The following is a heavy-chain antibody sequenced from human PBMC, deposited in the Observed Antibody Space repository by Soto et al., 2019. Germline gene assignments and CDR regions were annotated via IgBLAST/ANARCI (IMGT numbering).Heavy chain of an antibody. CDR2: IYYTGST. J-gene: IGHJ4*02. D-gene: IGHD6-19*01. Sequence: QVQLRESGPGLVKPSETLSLTCTVSGGSIRSFYWSWIRQSPGRGLEWIGYIYYTGSTHLNPSLKSRVTLSVDTSKNQFSLRLSSVTAADTAVYFCARGFRSGWYVDYFDSWGQGTLVTLSS. CDR1: GGSIRSFY. CDR3: ARGFRSGWYVDYFDS. V-gene: IGHV4-59*01.